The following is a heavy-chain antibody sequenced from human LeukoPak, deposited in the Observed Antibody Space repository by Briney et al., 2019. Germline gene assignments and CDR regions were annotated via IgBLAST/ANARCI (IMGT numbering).Heavy chain of an antibody. CDR1: GGSISSYY. Sequence: SETLSLTCTVSGGSISSYYWSWIRQPAGKGLEWIGRIYTSGSTNYNPALKSRVTMSVDTSKNQFSLKLSSVTAADTAVYYCARDSIAAAGWAFDIWGQGTMVTVSS. CDR2: IYTSGST. D-gene: IGHD6-13*01. CDR3: ARDSIAAAGWAFDI. J-gene: IGHJ3*02. V-gene: IGHV4-4*07.